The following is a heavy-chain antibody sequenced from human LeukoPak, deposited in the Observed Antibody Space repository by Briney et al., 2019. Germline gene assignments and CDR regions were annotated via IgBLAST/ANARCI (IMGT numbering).Heavy chain of an antibody. Sequence: ASVKVSCKASGYTFSSYYIYWVRQAPGQGPEWVGGINPSGGSTTYAQKFQGRVTMTRDTSTSTVYMELSSLRSEDTAVYYCARDGARSDFDYWGQGTLVTVSS. CDR1: GYTFSSYY. CDR3: ARDGARSDFDY. CDR2: INPSGGST. V-gene: IGHV1-46*01. D-gene: IGHD3-3*01. J-gene: IGHJ4*02.